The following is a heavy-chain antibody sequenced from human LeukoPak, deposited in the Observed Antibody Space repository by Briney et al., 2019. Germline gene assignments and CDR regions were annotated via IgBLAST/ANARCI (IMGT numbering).Heavy chain of an antibody. D-gene: IGHD3-10*01. J-gene: IGHJ6*03. CDR1: GFTFSSYG. CDR3: AKDGFLTMVRGVPYYYFYMDV. Sequence: PGGSLRLSCAASGFTFSSYGMHWVRQAPGKGLEWVAFIRYDGSNKYYADSGKGRFTISRDNSKNTLYLQMNSLRAEDTAVYYCAKDGFLTMVRGVPYYYFYMDVWGKGTTVTISS. V-gene: IGHV3-30*02. CDR2: IRYDGSNK.